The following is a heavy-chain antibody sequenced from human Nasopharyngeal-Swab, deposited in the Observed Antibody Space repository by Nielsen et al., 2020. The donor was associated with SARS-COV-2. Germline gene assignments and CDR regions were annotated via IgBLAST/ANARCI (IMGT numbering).Heavy chain of an antibody. CDR3: ARDSRVAYGMDV. J-gene: IGHJ6*02. Sequence: WIRQPPGKGLEWVSYISGGSRAIYYADSVKGRFTISRDNGKNSLYLRMSSLRDEDTAVYYWARDSRVAYGMDVWGQGTTVTVSS. CDR2: ISGGSRAI. V-gene: IGHV3-48*02. D-gene: IGHD2-15*01.